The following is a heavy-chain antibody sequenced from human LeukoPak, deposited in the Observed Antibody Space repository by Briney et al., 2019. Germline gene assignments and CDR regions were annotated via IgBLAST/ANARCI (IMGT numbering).Heavy chain of an antibody. J-gene: IGHJ4*02. CDR2: ISSSSSTI. CDR1: GFTFSSYS. D-gene: IGHD5-12*01. V-gene: IGHV3-48*01. CDR3: ARGGGYSGYCFDY. Sequence: GGSLRLSCAASGFTFSSYSMNWVRQAPGKGLEWVSYISSSSSTIYYADSVKGRFIISRDNAKNSLYLQMNSLRAEDTAVYYCARGGGYSGYCFDYWGQGTLVTVSS.